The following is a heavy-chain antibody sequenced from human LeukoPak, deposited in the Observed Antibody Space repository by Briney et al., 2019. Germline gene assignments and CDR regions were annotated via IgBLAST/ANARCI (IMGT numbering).Heavy chain of an antibody. CDR2: ISGSSSSGGNT. D-gene: IGHD6-6*01. Sequence: GGSLRLSCAASGFTFSSNAMSWVRQAPGKGLEWVSAISGSSSSGGNTFYADSVKGRFTVSRDNSKNTLYLQMNSLRAEDTAVYYCAKDVEYSYGSHFDCWGQGSLVTVSS. CDR1: GFTFSSNA. J-gene: IGHJ4*02. CDR3: AKDVEYSYGSHFDC. V-gene: IGHV3-23*01.